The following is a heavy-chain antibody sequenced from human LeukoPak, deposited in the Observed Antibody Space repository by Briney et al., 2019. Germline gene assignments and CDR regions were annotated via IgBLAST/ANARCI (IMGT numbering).Heavy chain of an antibody. J-gene: IGHJ6*02. D-gene: IGHD6-13*01. CDR3: ARGVGQQRSPGGYYYYGMDV. CDR2: INPSGGST. Sequence: ASVKVSCKASGYTFTSYYMHWVRQAPGQGLEWMGIINPSGGSTSYAQKFQGRVTMTRDTSTSTVYMELSSLRSEGTAVYYCARGVGQQRSPGGYYYYGMDVWGQGTTVTVSS. V-gene: IGHV1-46*01. CDR1: GYTFTSYY.